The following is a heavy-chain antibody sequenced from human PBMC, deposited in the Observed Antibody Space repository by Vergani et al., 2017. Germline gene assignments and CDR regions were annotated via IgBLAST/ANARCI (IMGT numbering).Heavy chain of an antibody. CDR1: GGSISSYY. CDR3: ARGARSSITHAFDM. V-gene: IGHV4-59*01. Sequence: QVQLQESGPGLVKPSETLSLTCTVSGGSISSYYWSWIRQPPGKGLEWIGYIYYSGSTNYNPSLKSRVTISVDTSKNQFSLKLSSVTAADTAVYYCARGARSSITHAFDMGGQGTMVTVSS. D-gene: IGHD3-10*01. CDR2: IYYSGST. J-gene: IGHJ3*02.